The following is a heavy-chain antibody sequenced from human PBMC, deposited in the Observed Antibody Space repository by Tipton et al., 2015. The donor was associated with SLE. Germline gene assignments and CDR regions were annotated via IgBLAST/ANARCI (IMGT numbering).Heavy chain of an antibody. CDR2: IYTSGST. CDR3: ARGLIAARFDY. V-gene: IGHV4-61*02. CDR1: GGSISSGSYY. Sequence: TLSLTCTVSGGSISSGSYYWSWIRQPAGKGLEWIGRIYTSGSTNYNPSLKSRVTISVDTSKNQFSLKLSSVTAADTAVYYCARGLIAARFDYGGQGTLVTVSS. D-gene: IGHD6-6*01. J-gene: IGHJ4*02.